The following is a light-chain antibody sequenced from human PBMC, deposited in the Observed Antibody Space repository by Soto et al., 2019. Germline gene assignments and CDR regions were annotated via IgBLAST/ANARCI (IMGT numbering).Light chain of an antibody. V-gene: IGKV3-11*01. CDR1: QSVGSS. J-gene: IGKJ5*01. Sequence: EIVLTQSPATLSLSPGERATLSCRASQSVGSSLAWYQQTPGQVPRLLIYDASKRATGIPARFSGGGSGTDFALTISRLEPEDFAVYYCQHYTTSSLTFGQGTRLENK. CDR2: DAS. CDR3: QHYTTSSLT.